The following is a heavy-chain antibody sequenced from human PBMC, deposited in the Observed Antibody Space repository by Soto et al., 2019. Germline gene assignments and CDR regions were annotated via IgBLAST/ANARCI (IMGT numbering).Heavy chain of an antibody. J-gene: IGHJ6*02. CDR2: ISGSGGST. CDR3: AKYLRPTRYTGYSYGYYYGMDV. D-gene: IGHD5-18*01. V-gene: IGHV3-23*01. CDR1: GFTFSSYA. Sequence: GGSLRLSCAASGFTFSSYAMSWVRQAPGKGLEWVSAISGSGGSTYYADSVKGRFTISRDNSKNTLYLQMNSLRAEDTAVYYCAKYLRPTRYTGYSYGYYYGMDVWGQGTTVTVSS.